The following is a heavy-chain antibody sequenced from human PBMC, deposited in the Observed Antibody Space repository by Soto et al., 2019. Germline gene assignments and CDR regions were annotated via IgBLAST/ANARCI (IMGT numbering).Heavy chain of an antibody. CDR1: GYSFTSYG. CDR3: ARDYYDSSGYRHDAFDI. CDR2: ISAYNGNT. D-gene: IGHD3-22*01. V-gene: IGHV1-18*01. J-gene: IGHJ3*02. Sequence: GDSVKVACKATGYSFTSYGISWVRQAPGQGLEWMGWISAYNGNTNYAQKLQGRVTMTTDTSTSTAYMELRSLRSDDTAVYYCARDYYDSSGYRHDAFDIWGQGTMVTVS.